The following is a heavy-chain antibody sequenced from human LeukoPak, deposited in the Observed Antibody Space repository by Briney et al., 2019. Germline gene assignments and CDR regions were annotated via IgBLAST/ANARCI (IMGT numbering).Heavy chain of an antibody. CDR3: ARGEGTIYSSSTYFDY. CDR1: GGTFSSYA. J-gene: IGHJ4*02. V-gene: IGHV1-69*01. D-gene: IGHD6-13*01. CDR2: IIPIFGTA. Sequence: GASVKVSCKASGGTFSSYAISWVRQAPGQGLEWMGGIIPIFGTANCAQKFQGRVTITADESTSTAYMELSSLRSEDTAVYYCARGEGTIYSSSTYFDYWGQGTLVTVSS.